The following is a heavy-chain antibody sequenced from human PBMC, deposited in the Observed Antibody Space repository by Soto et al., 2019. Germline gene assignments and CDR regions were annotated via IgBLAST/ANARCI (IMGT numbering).Heavy chain of an antibody. CDR3: AAVGYDFWSGYYHFDY. CDR1: GFTFTSSA. V-gene: IGHV1-58*01. CDR2: IVVGSGNT. Sequence: GASVKVSCKASGFTFTSSAVQWVRHARGQRLEWIGWIVVGSGNTNYAQKFQERVTITRDMSTSTAYMELSSLRSEDTAVYYCAAVGYDFWSGYYHFDYWGQGTLVTVSS. D-gene: IGHD3-3*01. J-gene: IGHJ4*02.